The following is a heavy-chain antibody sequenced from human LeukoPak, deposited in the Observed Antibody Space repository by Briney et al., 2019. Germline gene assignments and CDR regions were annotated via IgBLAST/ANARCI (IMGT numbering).Heavy chain of an antibody. D-gene: IGHD1-26*01. CDR2: ISSSGSTI. Sequence: GGSLRLSCAASGFTFSSYEMNWVRQAPGKGLEWVSYISSSGSTIYYADSVKGRFTISGDNAKNSLYLQMNSLRAEDTAVYYCASTDWGSSIVGAMSFDYWGQGTLVTVSS. CDR1: GFTFSSYE. V-gene: IGHV3-48*03. J-gene: IGHJ4*02. CDR3: ASTDWGSSIVGAMSFDY.